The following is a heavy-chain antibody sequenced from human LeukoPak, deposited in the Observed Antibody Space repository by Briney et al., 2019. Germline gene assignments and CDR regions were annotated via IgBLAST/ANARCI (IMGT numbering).Heavy chain of an antibody. CDR3: ASLLDTLNYDFWCGYLDY. V-gene: IGHV4-34*01. D-gene: IGHD3-3*01. CDR1: GGSFSGYY. Sequence: SETLSLTCAVYGGSFSGYYWSWIRQPPGKGLEWIGEINHSGSTNYNPSLKSRVTISVDTSKNQFSLRLSSVTAADTAVYYCASLLDTLNYDFWCGYLDYWGQGTLVTVSS. J-gene: IGHJ4*02. CDR2: INHSGST.